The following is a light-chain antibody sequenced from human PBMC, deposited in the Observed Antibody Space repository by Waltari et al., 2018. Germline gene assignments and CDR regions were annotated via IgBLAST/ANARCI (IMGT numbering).Light chain of an antibody. CDR1: QSGGRS. CDR2: GAS. J-gene: IGKJ1*01. V-gene: IGKV3-20*01. CDR3: QHSVRLPVT. Sequence: CRCSQSGGRSVAWYQHVPGQAARVISYGASSRAAGIPDRFGGSWSGTVVSLTVSGLAPGDLSVYYCQHSVRLPVTFGHGTKVEV.